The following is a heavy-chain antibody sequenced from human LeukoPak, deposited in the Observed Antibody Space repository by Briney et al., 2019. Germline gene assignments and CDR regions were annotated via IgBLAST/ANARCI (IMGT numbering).Heavy chain of an antibody. D-gene: IGHD3-3*01. CDR3: ARGLRITIFGVVDDFYYHMDV. V-gene: IGHV3-20*04. Sequence: PGGSLRLSCAASGFTFDDYGMSWVRQAPGKGLEWVSGINWNGGSTGYADSVKGRFTISRDNAKNSLYLQMNSLRAEDTALYYCARGLRITIFGVVDDFYYHMDVWGKGTTVTVSS. CDR2: INWNGGST. J-gene: IGHJ6*03. CDR1: GFTFDDYG.